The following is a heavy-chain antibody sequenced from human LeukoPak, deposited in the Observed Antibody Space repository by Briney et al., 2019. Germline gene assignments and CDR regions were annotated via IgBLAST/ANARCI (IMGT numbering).Heavy chain of an antibody. J-gene: IGHJ4*02. CDR1: GFTFSNYA. CDR3: AKVVTSGDYYYFDY. CDR2: ISGSGRDT. V-gene: IGHV3-23*01. Sequence: PGASLRLSCAASGFTFSNYAMSWVRQAPGKGLEWVSAISGSGRDTYYADSVKGRFAISRDNSKNTLSLQMHSLRAEDTAIYYCAKVVTSGDYYYFDYWGQGTLVTVSS. D-gene: IGHD3-22*01.